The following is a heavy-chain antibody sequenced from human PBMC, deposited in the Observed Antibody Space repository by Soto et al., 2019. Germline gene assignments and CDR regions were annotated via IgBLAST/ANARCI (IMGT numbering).Heavy chain of an antibody. CDR1: GYTFTGYY. D-gene: IGHD1-26*01. V-gene: IGHV1-2*02. CDR3: WTGRSGDVDVFY. Sequence: QVQLVQSGAEVKKSGASVKVSCKASGYTFTGYYIHWVRQAPGQGLEWMGEISPNSGGTKYAQKFQCRVTMTRDTSITTVYIDLRNLRPDDTAVYYCWTGRSGDVDVFYWGQGTLVTVYS. CDR2: ISPNSGGT. J-gene: IGHJ4*02.